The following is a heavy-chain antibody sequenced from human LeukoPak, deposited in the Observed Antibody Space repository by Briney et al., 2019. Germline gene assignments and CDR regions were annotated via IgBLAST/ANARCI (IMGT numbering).Heavy chain of an antibody. D-gene: IGHD6-13*01. CDR3: AKDRLSYSSSWNFDY. CDR1: GFTFSSYG. CDR2: IRYDGSNK. V-gene: IGHV3-30*02. Sequence: GGSLRLSCAASGFTFSSYGMHWVRQAPGKGLEWVAFIRYDGSNKYYADSVKGRFTISRDNSKNTLYLQMNSLRAEDTAVYYCAKDRLSYSSSWNFDYWGQGTLVTVSS. J-gene: IGHJ4*02.